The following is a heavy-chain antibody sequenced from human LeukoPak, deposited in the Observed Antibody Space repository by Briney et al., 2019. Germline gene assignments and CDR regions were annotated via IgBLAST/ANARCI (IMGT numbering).Heavy chain of an antibody. CDR3: AAHPGSFTYYYYGMDV. CDR1: GFTFSSYA. CDR2: ISYDGSNK. Sequence: GRSLRLSCAASGFTFSSYAMHWVRQAPGKGLEWVAVISYDGSNKYYADSAKGRFTISRYNSKNTLYLQMNSLRAEDTAVYYCAAHPGSFTYYYYGMDVWGQGTTVTVSS. D-gene: IGHD1-26*01. J-gene: IGHJ6*02. V-gene: IGHV3-30*04.